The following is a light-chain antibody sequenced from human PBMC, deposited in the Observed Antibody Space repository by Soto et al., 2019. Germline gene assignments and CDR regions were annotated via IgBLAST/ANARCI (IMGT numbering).Light chain of an antibody. CDR3: QSYDSSLSGYV. J-gene: IGLJ1*01. CDR1: SSNIGAGYD. Sequence: QSLLTQPPSVSGAPGQRVTISCTGSSSNIGAGYDVHWYQQPPGTAPKLLIYGNSNRPSGVPDRFSGSKSGTSASLAITGLQAEDEADYYCQSYDSSLSGYVFGTGTKVTVL. CDR2: GNS. V-gene: IGLV1-40*01.